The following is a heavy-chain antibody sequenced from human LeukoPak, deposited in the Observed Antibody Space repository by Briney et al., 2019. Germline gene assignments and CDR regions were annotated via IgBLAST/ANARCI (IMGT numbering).Heavy chain of an antibody. CDR3: ARERTPKHYYGSGSYDRYFDY. D-gene: IGHD3-10*01. CDR2: ISYDGSNK. J-gene: IGHJ4*02. Sequence: GGSLRLFCAASGFTFSSYAMHWVRQAPGKGLEWVAVISYDGSNKYYADSVKGRFTISRDTTQNSLYLQMNSLRAEDTAVYYCARERTPKHYYGSGSYDRYFDYWGQGTLVTVSS. V-gene: IGHV3-30*04. CDR1: GFTFSSYA.